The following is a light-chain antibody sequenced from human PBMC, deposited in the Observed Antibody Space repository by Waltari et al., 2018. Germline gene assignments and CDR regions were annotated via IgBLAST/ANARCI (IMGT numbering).Light chain of an antibody. Sequence: QSALTPPPSASASPGQSVTISCTGTSSPVGQYKHLSWYQQHPGKAPKHMIFEVSKRFSGVPDRFSGSKSANTASLTVSGLQAEDEADYYCSSYAGNNFYVFGTGTTVTVL. CDR2: EVS. V-gene: IGLV2-8*01. CDR1: SSPVGQYKH. J-gene: IGLJ1*01. CDR3: SSYAGNNFYV.